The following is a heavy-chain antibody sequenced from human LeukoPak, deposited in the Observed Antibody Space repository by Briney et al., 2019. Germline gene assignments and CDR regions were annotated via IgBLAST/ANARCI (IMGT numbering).Heavy chain of an antibody. CDR2: ISGSGGST. Sequence: GGSLRLSCAAAGFAFSSYAMSWVRQAPGKGLEWVSAISGSGGSTYYADSVKGRFTISRDNSKNTLYLQMNSLRAEDTAVYYCAKGSIAAAAPYYFDYWGQGTLVTVSS. CDR1: GFAFSSYA. D-gene: IGHD6-13*01. CDR3: AKGSIAAAAPYYFDY. J-gene: IGHJ4*02. V-gene: IGHV3-23*01.